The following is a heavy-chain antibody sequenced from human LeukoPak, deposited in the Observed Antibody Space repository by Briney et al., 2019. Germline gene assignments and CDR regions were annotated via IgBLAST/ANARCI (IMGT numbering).Heavy chain of an antibody. J-gene: IGHJ3*02. CDR3: ARVYRYYDSSGPAAFDI. Sequence: GGSLRLSCPASGFTVSSNYISWVRQAPGKGLEWVSVIYSGGSTYYADSVKGRFTISRHNSKNTLYLQMNSLRAEDTAVYYCARVYRYYDSSGPAAFDIWGQGTMVTVSS. CDR1: GFTVSSNY. CDR2: IYSGGST. V-gene: IGHV3-53*04. D-gene: IGHD3-22*01.